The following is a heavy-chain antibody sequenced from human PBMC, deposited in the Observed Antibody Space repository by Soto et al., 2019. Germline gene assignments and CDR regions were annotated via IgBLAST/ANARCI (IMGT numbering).Heavy chain of an antibody. V-gene: IGHV1-18*01. Sequence: QVQLVQSGAEVKKPGASVKVSCKASGYSFTSHGISWVRQAPGQGLEWMGWISGNSGDTNYAQKLQGRVTVTTDTSTSTAYMELRSLRSDDTAVYFCAGMVRGSNIDYYHFIDVWGKGTTVTVSS. CDR3: AGMVRGSNIDYYHFIDV. CDR2: ISGNSGDT. CDR1: GYSFTSHG. J-gene: IGHJ6*03. D-gene: IGHD3-10*01.